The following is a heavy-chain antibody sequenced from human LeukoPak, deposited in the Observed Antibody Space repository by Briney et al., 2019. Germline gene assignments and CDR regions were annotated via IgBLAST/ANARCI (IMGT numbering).Heavy chain of an antibody. CDR1: GGSVSSGNYY. D-gene: IGHD3-3*01. CDR2: IYYSGST. CDR3: ARRSGYSPNWFDP. V-gene: IGHV4-61*01. Sequence: SETLSLTCTVSGGSVSSGNYYWSWIRQPPGKGLEWLGYIYYSGSTNYNPSLKSRVTMSVDTSKNQFSLRLTSVTAADTAVYYCARRSGYSPNWFDPWGQGTLVTVPS. J-gene: IGHJ5*02.